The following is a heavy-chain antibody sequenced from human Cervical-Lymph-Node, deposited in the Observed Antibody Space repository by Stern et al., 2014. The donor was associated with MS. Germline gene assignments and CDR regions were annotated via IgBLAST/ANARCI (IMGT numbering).Heavy chain of an antibody. V-gene: IGHV1-3*04. J-gene: IGHJ6*02. CDR1: GYNFTDYG. CDR3: ARTGTVVTSGYYYGMDV. Sequence: QVQLVQPGAEVKKPGASVKVSCKTAGYNFTDYGIIWVRQAPGQRLEWMGWINTGNGNRRYSQKIQGRVTITRDTSASTAYMELSSLRSEDTAVYYCARTGTVVTSGYYYGMDVWGQGTTVTVSS. CDR2: INTGNGNR. D-gene: IGHD4-23*01.